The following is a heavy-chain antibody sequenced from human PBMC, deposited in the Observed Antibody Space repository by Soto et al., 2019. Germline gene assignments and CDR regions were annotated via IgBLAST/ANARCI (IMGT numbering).Heavy chain of an antibody. CDR1: GYTFTSYD. CDR3: ARATFSWFDT. Sequence: QVQLVQSGAEVKKPGASVKVSCKASGYTFTSYDINWVRQATGQGLEWMGWMNPNSGNTGYAQKFQGRVTTTTNTPRSTAYMEPSSLTSEDTAVYSPARATFSWFDTWGQGPRVTVSS. V-gene: IGHV1-8*01. J-gene: IGHJ5*02. CDR2: MNPNSGNT.